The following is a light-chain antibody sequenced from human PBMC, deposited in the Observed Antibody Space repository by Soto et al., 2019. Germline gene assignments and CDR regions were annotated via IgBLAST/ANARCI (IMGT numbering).Light chain of an antibody. Sequence: QSVLTQPASVSGSPGQSITISCTGTSSDVGGYYYVSWYQHHPGKAPKLIIYQVTSRPSGVSNRFSASKSGNTASLTISGLRTEDEANYYCSSYTGTSTQVFGTGTKVTVL. CDR1: SSDVGGYYY. CDR3: SSYTGTSTQV. CDR2: QVT. V-gene: IGLV2-14*01. J-gene: IGLJ1*01.